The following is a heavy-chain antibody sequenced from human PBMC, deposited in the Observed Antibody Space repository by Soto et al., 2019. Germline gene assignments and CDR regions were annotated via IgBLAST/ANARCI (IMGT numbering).Heavy chain of an antibody. CDR1: GGSISSYY. D-gene: IGHD3-10*01. J-gene: IGHJ4*02. CDR2: VYFSGST. V-gene: IGHV4-59*01. CDR3: ARKAYYASGRINLFDS. Sequence: SETLSLTCTISGGSISSYYWSWIRQTPGKGLEWIGYVYFSGSTNYNPSLKSRVLISIDTSRNQSSLKLNSVTAADTAVYYCARKAYYASGRINLFDSWGQGTLVTVSS.